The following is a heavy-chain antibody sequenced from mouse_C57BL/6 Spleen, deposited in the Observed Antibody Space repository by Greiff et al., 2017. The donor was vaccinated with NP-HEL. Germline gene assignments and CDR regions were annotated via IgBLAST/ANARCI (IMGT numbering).Heavy chain of an antibody. CDR3: ARRQAMVTTYYAMDY. V-gene: IGHV5-17*01. D-gene: IGHD2-2*01. CDR1: GFTFSDYG. J-gene: IGHJ4*01. Sequence: EVKLVESGGGLVKPGGSLKLSCAASGFTFSDYGMHWVRQAPEKGLEWVAYISSGSSTIYYADTVKGRFTISRDNAKNTLFLQMTSLRSEDTAMYYCARRQAMVTTYYAMDYWGQGTSVTVSS. CDR2: ISSGSSTI.